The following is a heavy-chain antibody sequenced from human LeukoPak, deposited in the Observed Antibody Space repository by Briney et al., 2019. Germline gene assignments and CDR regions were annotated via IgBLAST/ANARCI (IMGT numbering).Heavy chain of an antibody. Sequence: HPGGSLRLSCAASGFTFSSYAMSWVRQAPGKGLEWVSAISGSGGSTYYADSVKGRFTIPRDNSKNTLYLQMNSLRAEDTAVYYCAKDPLPIQLWLGYYMDVWGKGTTVTVSS. CDR1: GFTFSSYA. CDR3: AKDPLPIQLWLGYYMDV. V-gene: IGHV3-23*01. J-gene: IGHJ6*03. CDR2: ISGSGGST. D-gene: IGHD5-18*01.